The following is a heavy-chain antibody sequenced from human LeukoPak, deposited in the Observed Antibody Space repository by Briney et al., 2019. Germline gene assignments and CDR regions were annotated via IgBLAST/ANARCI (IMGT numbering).Heavy chain of an antibody. Sequence: PGGSLRLSCAASGFTFNSYAMSWVRQAPGKGLERVSAVSGSGGSTFYADSVKGRFTISRDNSKNTLYLQMISLRAEDTAVYHCAKPQETYGLVPFDYWGQGTLVTVSS. D-gene: IGHD3/OR15-3a*01. CDR1: GFTFNSYA. CDR2: VSGSGGST. CDR3: AKPQETYGLVPFDY. J-gene: IGHJ4*02. V-gene: IGHV3-23*01.